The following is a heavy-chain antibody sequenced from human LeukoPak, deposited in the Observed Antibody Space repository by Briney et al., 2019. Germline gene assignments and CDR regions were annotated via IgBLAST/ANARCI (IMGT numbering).Heavy chain of an antibody. CDR1: GFTFSSYR. CDR3: ARDVEGGTFDI. Sequence: GGSLRLSCAASGFTFSSYRMHWVRQAPGKGLVWVSRINSDGSSPSYADSVKGRFTISRDNAKNSLFLEMSSLRADDTAVYFCARDVEGGTFDIWGQGTTVTVSS. CDR2: INSDGSSP. J-gene: IGHJ3*02. D-gene: IGHD3-16*01. V-gene: IGHV3-74*01.